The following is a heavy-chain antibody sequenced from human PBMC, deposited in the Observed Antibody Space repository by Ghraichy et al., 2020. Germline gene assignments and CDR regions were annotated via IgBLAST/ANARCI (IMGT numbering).Heavy chain of an antibody. CDR3: ARDQGRWGATILGY. J-gene: IGHJ4*02. CDR1: GFTFSSYA. D-gene: IGHD1-26*01. V-gene: IGHV3-30-3*01. CDR2: ISYDGSNK. Sequence: GGSLRLSCAASGFTFSSYAMHWVRQAPGKGLEWVAVISYDGSNKYYADSVKGRFTISRDNSKNTLYLQMNSLRAEDTAVYYCARDQGRWGATILGYWGQGTLVTVSS.